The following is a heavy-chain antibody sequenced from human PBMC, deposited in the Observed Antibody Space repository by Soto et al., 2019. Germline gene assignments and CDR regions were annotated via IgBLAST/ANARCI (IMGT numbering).Heavy chain of an antibody. Sequence: QVQLVQSGAEVKKPGASVKVSCKASGYTFSNYGISWVRQGPGQGLEWLGWISGYNGNTHYEEKVQDRIKMTTDTSTSTTYLELRSLRSDDTAVYFCARDPGFGFGYSYAFAMDVWGQGTTGTVSS. V-gene: IGHV1-18*01. CDR3: ARDPGFGFGYSYAFAMDV. D-gene: IGHD5-18*01. CDR2: ISGYNGNT. J-gene: IGHJ6*02. CDR1: GYTFSNYG.